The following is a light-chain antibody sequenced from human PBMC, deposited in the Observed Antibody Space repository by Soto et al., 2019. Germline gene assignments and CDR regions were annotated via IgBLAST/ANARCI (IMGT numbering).Light chain of an antibody. V-gene: IGLV2-14*01. Sequence: QSALTQPASVSGSPGQSITISCTGTSSDVGGYNFVSWYQLHPGKAPKLMIYEVSNRPSGVSNRFSGSKSGNTASLTISGLQAEDEADYYCSSDTASSTLVFGGGTKVTVL. CDR1: SSDVGGYNF. J-gene: IGLJ2*01. CDR2: EVS. CDR3: SSDTASSTLV.